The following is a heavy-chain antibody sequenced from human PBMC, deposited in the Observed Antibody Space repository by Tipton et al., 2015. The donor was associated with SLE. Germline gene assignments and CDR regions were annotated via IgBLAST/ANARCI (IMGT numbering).Heavy chain of an antibody. CDR3: ARTTSDWGFDY. Sequence: SLRLSCAASGFSFSSCWMNWVRQAPGKGLEWVANIKQDGSGKYYVDSVKGRFTISRDNAKNSLYLQMNSLSAEDTAVYYCARTTSDWGFDYWGQGTLVTVSS. CDR2: IKQDGSGK. CDR1: GFSFSSCW. J-gene: IGHJ4*02. D-gene: IGHD7-27*01. V-gene: IGHV3-7*01.